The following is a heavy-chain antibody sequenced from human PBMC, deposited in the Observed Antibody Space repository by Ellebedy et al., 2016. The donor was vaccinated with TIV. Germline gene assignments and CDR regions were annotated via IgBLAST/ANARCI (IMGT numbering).Heavy chain of an antibody. CDR1: GFTFSNYS. V-gene: IGHV3-21*01. CDR2: ISTSSSYR. J-gene: IGHJ4*02. D-gene: IGHD6-6*01. Sequence: GESLKISCAASGFTFSNYSLNWVRQAPGMGLEWVSSISTSSSYRYYADSVKGRVTISRDNAKNSLYLQMNSLRAEDTAVYYCARDVWKYSSSPVVGVDYWGQGILVTVSS. CDR3: ARDVWKYSSSPVVGVDY.